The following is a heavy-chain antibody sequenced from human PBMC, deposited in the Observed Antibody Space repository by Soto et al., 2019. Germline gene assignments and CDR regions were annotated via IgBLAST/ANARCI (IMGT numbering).Heavy chain of an antibody. CDR2: ITGSGGGT. CDR1: GFTFSNYA. CDR3: AKRPLTAAGFDY. Sequence: GSLRLSCAPSGFTFSNYAMTWVRQAPGKGLEWVSVITGSGGGTYFVDSVKGRFTISRDNSKNTVYLQMNSLRAEDTAVYYCAKRPLTAAGFDYWGQGTLVTVS. V-gene: IGHV3-23*01. D-gene: IGHD6-13*01. J-gene: IGHJ4*02.